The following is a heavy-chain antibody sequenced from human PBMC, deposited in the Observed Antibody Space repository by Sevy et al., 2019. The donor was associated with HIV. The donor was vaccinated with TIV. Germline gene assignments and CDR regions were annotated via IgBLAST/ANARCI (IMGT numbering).Heavy chain of an antibody. J-gene: IGHJ4*02. CDR3: ARAKYYYGSGSPTKEYYFDY. CDR2: IIPIFGTA. D-gene: IGHD3-10*01. CDR1: GGTFSSYA. Sequence: ASVKVSCKASGGTFSSYAISWVRQAPGQGLEWMGRIIPIFGTANYAQKFQGRVTITADESTSTAYMELSSLRSEDTAVYYCARAKYYYGSGSPTKEYYFDYWGQGTLVTVSS. V-gene: IGHV1-69*13.